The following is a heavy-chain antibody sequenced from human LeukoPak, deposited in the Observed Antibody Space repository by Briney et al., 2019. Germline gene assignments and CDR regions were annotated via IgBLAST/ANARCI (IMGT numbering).Heavy chain of an antibody. Sequence: ASVKVSCKASGYTFTSYYIHWVRQAPGQGLEWMGWISPNSGGTNYAQKFQGRVTMTRDTSISTAYMELSRLRSDDTAVYYCARTYWDILTGYGYWGQGTLVTVSS. CDR2: ISPNSGGT. CDR1: GYTFTSYY. D-gene: IGHD3-9*01. CDR3: ARTYWDILTGYGY. J-gene: IGHJ4*02. V-gene: IGHV1-2*02.